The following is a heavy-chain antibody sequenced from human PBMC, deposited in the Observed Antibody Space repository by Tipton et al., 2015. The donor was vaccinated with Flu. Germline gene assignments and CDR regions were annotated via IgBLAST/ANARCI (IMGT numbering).Heavy chain of an antibody. Sequence: TLSITCTVSGGSISSSSYYWGWIRQPQGKGLEWIGSIYYSGSTYYNPSLKSRVTISVDTTKNQFSLKLSCVTAADTAVYYCSRDVAAALDYWGQGTLVTVSS. CDR3: SRDVAAALDY. CDR1: GGSISSSSYY. CDR2: IYYSGST. J-gene: IGHJ4*02. D-gene: IGHD6-13*01. V-gene: IGHV4-39*07.